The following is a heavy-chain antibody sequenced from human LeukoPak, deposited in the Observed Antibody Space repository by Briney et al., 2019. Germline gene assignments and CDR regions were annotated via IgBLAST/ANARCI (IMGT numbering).Heavy chain of an antibody. CDR1: GGTFSRSA. V-gene: IGHV1-69*13. Sequence: ASVKVSCKASGGTFSRSAINWMRQAPGQGLEWMGGIIPMFRTANYAQKFRGRVTITADESTSTAYMELNSLRSEDTAVYYCARDASIHDSSSYYFLWWGQGTLVTVSS. CDR3: ARDASIHDSSSYYFLW. D-gene: IGHD3-22*01. CDR2: IIPMFRTA. J-gene: IGHJ4*02.